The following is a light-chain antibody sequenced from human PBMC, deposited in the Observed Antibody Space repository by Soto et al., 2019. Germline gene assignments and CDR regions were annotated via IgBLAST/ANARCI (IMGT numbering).Light chain of an antibody. V-gene: IGKV3-20*01. Sequence: EIVLTRSPDTLSLSPGERATISCRASQSIGNNYLAWYQQKPGQAPRLLIYDASSRATGIPDRFTGSGSGADFALTISRLEPEDFAVYYCQQCAYSPRTFGQGTKVEVK. CDR3: QQCAYSPRT. J-gene: IGKJ1*01. CDR2: DAS. CDR1: QSIGNNY.